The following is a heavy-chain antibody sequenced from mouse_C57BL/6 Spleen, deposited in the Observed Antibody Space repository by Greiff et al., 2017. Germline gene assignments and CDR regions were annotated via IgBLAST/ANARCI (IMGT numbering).Heavy chain of an antibody. J-gene: IGHJ3*01. CDR2: IYPRDGST. V-gene: IGHV1-85*01. CDR1: GYTFTSYD. D-gene: IGHD1-1*01. Sequence: VNVVESGPELVKPGASVKLSCKASGYTFTSYDINWVKQRPGQGLEWIGWIYPRDGSTKYNEKFKGKATLTVDTSSSTAYMELHSLTSEDSAVYFCARDLNYYGSSPFAYWGQGTLVTVSA. CDR3: ARDLNYYGSSPFAY.